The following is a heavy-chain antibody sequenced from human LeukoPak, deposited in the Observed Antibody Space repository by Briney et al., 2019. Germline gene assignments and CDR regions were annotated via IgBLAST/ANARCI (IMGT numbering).Heavy chain of an antibody. D-gene: IGHD6-19*01. J-gene: IGHJ4*02. V-gene: IGHV4-59*08. Sequence: SSETLSLTCTVSGGSISSYYWSWIRQPPGKGLEWIGYIYYSGSTNYNPSLKSRVTISVDTSKNQFSLKLSSVTAADTAVYYCATRSYSSGWDFDYWGQGTLVTVSS. CDR1: GGSISSYY. CDR3: ATRSYSSGWDFDY. CDR2: IYYSGST.